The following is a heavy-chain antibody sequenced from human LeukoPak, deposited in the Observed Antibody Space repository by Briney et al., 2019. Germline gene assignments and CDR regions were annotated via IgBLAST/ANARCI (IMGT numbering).Heavy chain of an antibody. CDR1: GFTFDDYA. V-gene: IGHV3-30*04. CDR3: ANIAAVPSFDY. CDR2: ISYDGSNK. D-gene: IGHD6-13*01. J-gene: IGHJ4*02. Sequence: GGSLRLSCAASGFTFDDYAMHWVRQAPGKGLEWVAVISYDGSNKYYADSVKGRFTISRDNSKNTLYLQMNSLRAEDTAVYYSANIAAVPSFDYWGQGTLVTVSS.